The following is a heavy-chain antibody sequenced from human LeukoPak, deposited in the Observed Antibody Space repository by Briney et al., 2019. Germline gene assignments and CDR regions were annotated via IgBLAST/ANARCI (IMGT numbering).Heavy chain of an antibody. J-gene: IGHJ4*02. V-gene: IGHV3-64D*09. Sequence: GGSLRLSCTASGFTFSSYAMHWVRQAPGKGLEYVSAISSNGGSTYYADSVKGRFTISRDNSKNTLYLQMSSLRAEDTAVYYCAKSEFRLPGNYFDYWGQGTLVTVSS. CDR1: GFTFSSYA. CDR2: ISSNGGST. D-gene: IGHD3-10*01. CDR3: AKSEFRLPGNYFDY.